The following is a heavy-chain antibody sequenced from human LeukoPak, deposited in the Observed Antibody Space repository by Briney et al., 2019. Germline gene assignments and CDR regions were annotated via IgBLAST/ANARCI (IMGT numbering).Heavy chain of an antibody. CDR2: INPSGGST. J-gene: IGHJ4*02. CDR3: ARDATYYDILTGYYRAGYFDY. D-gene: IGHD3-9*01. V-gene: IGHV1-46*01. CDR1: GYTFTSYY. Sequence: ASVKVSCKASGYTFTSYYMHWVRQAPGQGLEWMGIINPSGGSTSYAQKFQGRVTMTRDTSTSTVYMELSSLRSEDTAVYYCARDATYYDILTGYYRAGYFDYWGQGTLVTVSS.